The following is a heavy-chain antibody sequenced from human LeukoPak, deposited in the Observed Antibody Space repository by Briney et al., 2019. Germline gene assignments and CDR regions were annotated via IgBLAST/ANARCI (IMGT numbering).Heavy chain of an antibody. V-gene: IGHV1-2*02. Sequence: ASLKVSCKASGYTFTVHYLHWLRQAPGQGLEWMGWIKPDSGATNFAQNFLGRVTMTSDTSINTAYMELSSLTSDDTAMYYCARDHDYGPDYWGQGTLVTVSA. CDR1: GYTFTVHY. CDR3: ARDHDYGPDY. CDR2: IKPDSGAT. J-gene: IGHJ4*02. D-gene: IGHD4/OR15-4a*01.